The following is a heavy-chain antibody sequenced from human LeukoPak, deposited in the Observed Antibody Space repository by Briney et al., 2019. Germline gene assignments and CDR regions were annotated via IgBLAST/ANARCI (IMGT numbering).Heavy chain of an antibody. CDR3: AKEGSDYYYMDV. CDR2: ISWDGGST. CDR1: GFTFDDYT. J-gene: IGHJ6*03. Sequence: PGGSLRLSCAASGFTFDDYTMHWVRQAPGKGLEWVSLISWDGGSTYYADSVKGRFTISRDNSKNSLYLQMNSLRTEDTALYYCAKEGSDYYYMDVWGKGTTVTVSS. D-gene: IGHD3-10*01. V-gene: IGHV3-43*01.